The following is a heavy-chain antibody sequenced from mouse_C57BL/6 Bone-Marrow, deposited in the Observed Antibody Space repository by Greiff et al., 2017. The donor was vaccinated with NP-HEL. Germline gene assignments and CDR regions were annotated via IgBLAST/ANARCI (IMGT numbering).Heavy chain of an antibody. Sequence: EVKLVESGGGLVQPKGSLKLSCAASGFSFNTYAMNWVRQAPGKGLEWVARIRSKSNNYATYYADSVKDRFTISRDDSESMLYLQMNNLKTEDTAMYYCVRQLFGFAYWGQGTLVTVSA. CDR2: IRSKSNNYAT. CDR3: VRQLFGFAY. J-gene: IGHJ3*01. V-gene: IGHV10-1*01. CDR1: GFSFNTYA.